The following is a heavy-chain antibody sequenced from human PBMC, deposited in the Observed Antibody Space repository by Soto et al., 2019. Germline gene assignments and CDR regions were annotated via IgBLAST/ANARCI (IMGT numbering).Heavy chain of an antibody. CDR2: ISSSGSII. V-gene: IGHV3-11*01. D-gene: IGHD2-2*01. J-gene: IGHJ4*02. CDR1: GFTFSDYY. CDR3: AIDQTFCASNSCYLDY. Sequence: PGGSPRLSCAAYGFTFSDYYVSWLRQAPGKGLEWVSYISSSGSIIHYADSVKGRFSISRGNARNSLYLQMNTLRAEDTAVYYCAIDQTFCASNSCYLDYWGQGTLVTVSS.